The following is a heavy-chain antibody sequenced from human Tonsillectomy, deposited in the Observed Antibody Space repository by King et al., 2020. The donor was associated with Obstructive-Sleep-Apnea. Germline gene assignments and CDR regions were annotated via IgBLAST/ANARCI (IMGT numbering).Heavy chain of an antibody. D-gene: IGHD1-14*01. CDR1: RFIFSSYA. Sequence: VQLVESGGGLVQPGGSLRLSCATSRFIFSSYAMSWVRQAPGKGLEWVSLISGSGDSTNYADSVKGRFTISRYNSKNTLYLQMNSLRAEDTAVYYCAKYPRAEFYYSGMDVWGQGTTVSVSS. V-gene: IGHV3-23*04. CDR2: ISGSGDST. J-gene: IGHJ6*02. CDR3: AKYPRAEFYYSGMDV.